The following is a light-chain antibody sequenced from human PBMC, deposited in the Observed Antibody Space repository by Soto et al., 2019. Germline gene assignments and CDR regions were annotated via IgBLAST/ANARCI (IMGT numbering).Light chain of an antibody. CDR2: KAF. V-gene: IGKV1-5*03. CDR1: QSISSW. J-gene: IGKJ1*01. Sequence: LQMTKSPSTLTASVGARVTITCRAGQSISSWLAWYQQKTGKAPKLLIYKAFTLKSGVPPRFSAGGPGTNFPLPISSRHPEDSATYYCLQDINYPWTSGKGT. CDR3: LQDINYPWT.